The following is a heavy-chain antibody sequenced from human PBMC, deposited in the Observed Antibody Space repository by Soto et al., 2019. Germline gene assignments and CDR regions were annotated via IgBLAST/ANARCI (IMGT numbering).Heavy chain of an antibody. CDR1: GYTFTSYY. CDR3: ATALGTSGWFDY. V-gene: IGHV1-2*02. D-gene: IGHD6-19*01. J-gene: IGHJ4*02. Sequence: ASVKVSCKASGYTFTSYYMHWVRQAPGQGLEWMGWINPNNGETKFARKFQDRVTMTTDPSSSTVFMDLRTLTSDDTAVYYCATALGTSGWFDYWGQGTLVTVSS. CDR2: INPNNGET.